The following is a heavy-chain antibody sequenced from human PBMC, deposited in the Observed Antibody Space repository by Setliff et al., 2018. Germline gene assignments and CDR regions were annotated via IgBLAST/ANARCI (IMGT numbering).Heavy chain of an antibody. Sequence: PGGSLRLSCAASGFTFSDYYMSWIRQAPGKGLEWVSYITSSGTTTFYMDSVKGRFTISRDNAKNSLYLQMNSLRAEDTAVYYCVPGIATAGKVSWGQGTLVTVSS. CDR2: ITSSGTTT. J-gene: IGHJ5*02. CDR1: GFTFSDYY. V-gene: IGHV3-11*01. CDR3: VPGIATAGKVS. D-gene: IGHD6-13*01.